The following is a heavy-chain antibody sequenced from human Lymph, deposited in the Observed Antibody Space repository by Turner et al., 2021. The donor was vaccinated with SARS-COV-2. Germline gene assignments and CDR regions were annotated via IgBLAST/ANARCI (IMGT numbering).Heavy chain of an antibody. Sequence: QVQLQESGPGLVRPSETLSLTCTVSGGSISSYYWSWIRQTPGKGLEWMGYIHYSGSTNYNLSLKSRVTISVDTSKNQFSLKLSSVTAADTAVYYCARHGFSGWYGGGMDVWGQGTTVTVSS. CDR3: ARHGFSGWYGGGMDV. D-gene: IGHD6-19*01. J-gene: IGHJ6*02. V-gene: IGHV4-59*08. CDR2: IHYSGST. CDR1: GGSISSYY.